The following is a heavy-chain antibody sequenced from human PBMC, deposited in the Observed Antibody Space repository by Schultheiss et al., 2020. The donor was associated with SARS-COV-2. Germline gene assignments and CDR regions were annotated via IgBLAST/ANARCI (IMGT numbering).Heavy chain of an antibody. CDR1: GYTFTSYG. CDR2: IIPMLGIA. CDR3: AAEPDGYNYFHY. J-gene: IGHJ4*02. V-gene: IGHV1-69*04. Sequence: SVKVSCKASGYTFTSYGISWVRQAPGQGLEWMGRIIPMLGIANYAQNFQGRVTVTADKSTSTAYMELSSLRSEDTAVYYCAAEPDGYNYFHYWGQGTLVTVSS. D-gene: IGHD5-24*01.